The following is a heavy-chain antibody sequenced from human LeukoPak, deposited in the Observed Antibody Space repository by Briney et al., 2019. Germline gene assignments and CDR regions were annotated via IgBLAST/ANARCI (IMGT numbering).Heavy chain of an antibody. CDR3: ARDLSGVGYTSGPGLYYFDY. V-gene: IGHV3-7*01. J-gene: IGHJ4*02. D-gene: IGHD6-19*01. CDR2: IKQDGSEK. CDR1: GFTFSSYW. Sequence: PGGSLRLSCAASGFTFSSYWMSWVRQAPGKGLEWVANIKQDGSEKYYVDSVKGRFTISRDNAKNSLYLQMNSLRAEDTALYYCARDLSGVGYTSGPGLYYFDYWGQGTLVTVSS.